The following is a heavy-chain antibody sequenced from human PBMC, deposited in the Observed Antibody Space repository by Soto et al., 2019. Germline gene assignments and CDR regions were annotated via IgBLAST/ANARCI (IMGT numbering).Heavy chain of an antibody. Sequence: EVQLLESGGGLVQPGGSLRLSCAASGFTFSSYAMRWVRQAPGKGLEWVSAISGSGDSTYYADSVKGRFTISRDNSKTTLYRQMTSLRAEDTAVYYCARRGSGSYYDYWGQGTLVTVSS. CDR2: ISGSGDST. J-gene: IGHJ4*02. CDR1: GFTFSSYA. CDR3: ARRGSGSYYDY. D-gene: IGHD1-26*01. V-gene: IGHV3-23*01.